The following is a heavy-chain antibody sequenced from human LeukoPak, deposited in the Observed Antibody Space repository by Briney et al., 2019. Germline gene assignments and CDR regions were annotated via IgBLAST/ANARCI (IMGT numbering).Heavy chain of an antibody. CDR1: GGSISSGGYY. CDR2: IYHSGST. Sequence: TSQTLSLTCTVSGGSISSGGYYWSWIRQPPGKGLEWIGYIYHSGSTYYNPSLKSRVTISVDRSKNQFSLKLSSVTAADTAVYYCVAVLRYFDWLLSNAFDIWGQGTMVTVSS. J-gene: IGHJ3*02. CDR3: VAVLRYFDWLLSNAFDI. D-gene: IGHD3-9*01. V-gene: IGHV4-30-2*01.